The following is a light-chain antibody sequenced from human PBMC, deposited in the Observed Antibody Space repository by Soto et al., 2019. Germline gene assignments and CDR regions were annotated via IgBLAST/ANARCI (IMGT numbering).Light chain of an antibody. CDR3: QQYNSYSRT. CDR1: QSISSR. Sequence: DIQMPQSPSTLSASVGDRVTITCRASQSISSRLAWYQQKPGKAPKLLIYKASSLESGVPSRFSGSGSGTEFTLTISSLQPDDSAPYYCQQYNSYSRTFGQGTKVEIK. J-gene: IGKJ1*01. CDR2: KAS. V-gene: IGKV1-5*03.